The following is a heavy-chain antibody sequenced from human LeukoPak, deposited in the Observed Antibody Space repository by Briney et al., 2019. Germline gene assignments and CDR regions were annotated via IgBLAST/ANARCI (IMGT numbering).Heavy chain of an antibody. CDR2: ISSSSRTI. Sequence: QSGGSLRLSCAASGFTFSYYSMNWVRQAPGKGLEWVSYISSSSRTIYYADSVKGRFTISRDNAKNSLFLQMNSLRDEDTAVYYCARERSSYYGMDVWGQGTTVTVSS. CDR1: GFTFSYYS. D-gene: IGHD2-2*01. V-gene: IGHV3-48*02. J-gene: IGHJ6*02. CDR3: ARERSSYYGMDV.